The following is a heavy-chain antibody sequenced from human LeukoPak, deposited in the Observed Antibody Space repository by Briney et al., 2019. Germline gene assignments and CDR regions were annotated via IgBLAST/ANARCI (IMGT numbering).Heavy chain of an antibody. CDR1: GFTFSNAW. D-gene: IGHD3-10*01. CDR2: IKSKTEGGTT. CDR3: TTTYYGSGSSSDF. Sequence: GGSLRLSCAASGFTFSNAWMNWVRQAPGKGLEWVGRIKSKTEGGTTDYAAPVKGRFTISRDDSKNTLHLQMNSLKTEHTAVYYCTTTYYGSGSSSDFWGQGTLVTVSS. V-gene: IGHV3-15*01. J-gene: IGHJ4*02.